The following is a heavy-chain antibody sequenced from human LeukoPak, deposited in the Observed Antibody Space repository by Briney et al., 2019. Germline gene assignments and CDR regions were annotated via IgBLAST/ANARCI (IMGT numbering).Heavy chain of an antibody. V-gene: IGHV4-4*02. CDR1: GDSINSLDL. CDR3: AGLVGRYSSGLYYYYFDY. CDR2: MYLSGTT. J-gene: IGHJ4*02. D-gene: IGHD3-22*01. Sequence: SETLSLTCTVSGDSINSLDLWSWVRQPPGKGLEWIGEMYLSGTTHSNPSVKSRVTISIDKSENQFFLNLSSVTAADTAVYYCAGLVGRYSSGLYYYYFDYWGQGTLVTVSS.